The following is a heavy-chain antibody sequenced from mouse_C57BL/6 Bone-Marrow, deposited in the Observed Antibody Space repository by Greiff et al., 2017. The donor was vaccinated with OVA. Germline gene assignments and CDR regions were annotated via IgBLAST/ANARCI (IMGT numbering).Heavy chain of an antibody. CDR2: IYPYNGVS. Sequence: VVEPGASVKISCKASGYSFTGYYMHWVKQSHGNILDWIGYIYPYNGVSSYNQKFKGKATLTVDKSSSTAYMELRSLTSEDSAVYYCARSSPYWYFDVWGTGTTVTVSS. J-gene: IGHJ1*03. CDR3: ARSSPYWYFDV. V-gene: IGHV1-31*01. CDR1: GYSFTGYY.